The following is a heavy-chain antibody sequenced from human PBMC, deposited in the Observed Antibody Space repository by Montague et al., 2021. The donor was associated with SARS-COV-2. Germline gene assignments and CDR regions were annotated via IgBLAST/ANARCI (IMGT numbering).Heavy chain of an antibody. Sequence: PALVKPTQTLTLTCTFSGFSLSTSGMCVSWIRQPPGKALGWLARIDWDDDKYYGTSLKTRLTISKDTSKNQLVLTMTNMDPVDTATYYCARTHYDILPGYYYDMDVWGQGTTVTVSS. V-gene: IGHV2-70*11. D-gene: IGHD3-9*01. CDR1: GFSLSTSGMC. J-gene: IGHJ6*02. CDR2: IDWDDDK. CDR3: ARTHYDILPGYYYDMDV.